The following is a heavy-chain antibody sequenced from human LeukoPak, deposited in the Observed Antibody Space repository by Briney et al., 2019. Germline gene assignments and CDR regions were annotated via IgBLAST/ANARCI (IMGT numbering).Heavy chain of an antibody. CDR1: GFTFSSYW. J-gene: IGHJ5*02. Sequence: GGSLRLSCAASGFTFSSYWMHWVRQAPGKGPEWVSAIGGRGGSTYYADSLGGRFTISRDNSKDMVYLQMNSLKAEDTATYYCGKEGGAWGQGTKVTVSS. CDR2: IGGRGGST. D-gene: IGHD3-16*01. V-gene: IGHV3-23*01. CDR3: GKEGGA.